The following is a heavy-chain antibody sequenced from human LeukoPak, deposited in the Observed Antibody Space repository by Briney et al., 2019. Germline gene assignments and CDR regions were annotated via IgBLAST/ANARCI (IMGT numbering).Heavy chain of an antibody. CDR1: GNSFTSNW. V-gene: IGHV5-51*01. D-gene: IGHD6-13*01. J-gene: IGHJ4*02. Sequence: GASLKISCKVSGNSFTSNWIGWVRQMPGKGLEWMGIIYPGDSDTRYSPSFQGQVTISADKSISTAYLQWSSLKASDTAMYYCVRREDSSSWYYFDYWGQGTLVTVSS. CDR2: IYPGDSDT. CDR3: VRREDSSSWYYFDY.